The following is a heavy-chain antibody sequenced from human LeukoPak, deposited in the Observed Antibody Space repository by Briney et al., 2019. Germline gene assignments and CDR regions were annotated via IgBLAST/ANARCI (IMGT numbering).Heavy chain of an antibody. CDR3: ARQKYCSGGSCYGDY. J-gene: IGHJ4*02. Sequence: TTGESLKISYKGSGYSFTSYWIGWVRQMPGKGLEWMGIIYPGDSDTRYSPSFQGQVTISADKSISTAYLQWSSLKASDTAMYYCARQKYCSGGSCYGDYWGQGTLVTVSS. D-gene: IGHD2-15*01. CDR2: IYPGDSDT. V-gene: IGHV5-51*01. CDR1: GYSFTSYW.